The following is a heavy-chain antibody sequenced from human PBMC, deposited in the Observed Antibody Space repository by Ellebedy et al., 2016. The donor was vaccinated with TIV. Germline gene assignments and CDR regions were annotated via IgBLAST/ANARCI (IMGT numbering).Heavy chain of an antibody. CDR2: ISAYNGNT. Sequence: ASVKVSCXASGYTFTSYGISWVRQAPGQGLEWMGWISAYNGNTNYAQKLQGRVTMTTDTSTSTAYMELRSLRSDDTAVYYCARSLNSYGHRGDSDYWGQGTLVTVSS. CDR3: ARSLNSYGHRGDSDY. CDR1: GYTFTSYG. J-gene: IGHJ4*02. V-gene: IGHV1-18*01. D-gene: IGHD5-18*01.